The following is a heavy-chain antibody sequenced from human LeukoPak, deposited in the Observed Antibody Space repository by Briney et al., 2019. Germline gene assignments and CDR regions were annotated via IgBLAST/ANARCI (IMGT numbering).Heavy chain of an antibody. CDR3: ARHRSSSDLFDY. CDR1: GYSFSDYW. D-gene: IGHD6-6*01. J-gene: IGHJ4*02. V-gene: IGHV5-51*01. CDR2: IYPGDSDT. Sequence: GESLKISCKGSGYSFSDYWIGWVRQMPGKGLEWVGIIYPGDSDTKYSPAFQGQVTISADKSINTAYLQWSSLKASDTAMYYCARHRSSSDLFDYWGQGTLVTVSS.